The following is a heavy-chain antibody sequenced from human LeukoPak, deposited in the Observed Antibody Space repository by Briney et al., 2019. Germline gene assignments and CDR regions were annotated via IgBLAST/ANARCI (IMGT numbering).Heavy chain of an antibody. CDR1: GFTFSDYN. CDR3: AKVGYTYGYRTPPEYFQH. D-gene: IGHD5-18*01. CDR2: ISRSGSTK. J-gene: IGHJ1*01. V-gene: IGHV3-11*01. Sequence: PGGSLRLSCAASGFTFSDYNMRWIRQAPGKGLEWVSSISRSGSTKYYADSVKGRFTISRDNAKNSLFLQMNSLRAEDTAVYYCAKVGYTYGYRTPPEYFQHWGQGTLVTVSS.